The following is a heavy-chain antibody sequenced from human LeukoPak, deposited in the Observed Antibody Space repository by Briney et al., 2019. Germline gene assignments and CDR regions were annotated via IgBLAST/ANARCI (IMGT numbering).Heavy chain of an antibody. CDR3: ARRGYCSGTSCPLSN. CDR1: GYSFTNYW. D-gene: IGHD2-15*01. CDR2: IYPGDSDT. J-gene: IGHJ4*02. V-gene: IGHV5-51*01. Sequence: PGESLQISCKGSGYSFTNYWIGWVRQMPGKGLEWMGIIYPGDSDTKYSPSFQGQVTISADKSISTAYLQWSSLKASDTAMYYCARRGYCSGTSCPLSNWGQGTLVTVSS.